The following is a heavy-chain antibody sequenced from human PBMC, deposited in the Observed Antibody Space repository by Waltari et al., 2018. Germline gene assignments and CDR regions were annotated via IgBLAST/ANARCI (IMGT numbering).Heavy chain of an antibody. CDR1: GDSITSASY. Sequence: QVQLQESGPGLVKPSETLSLTCAVSGDSITSASYWGGIRQPPGKGLEWIGYVYHFGRSSYNPSLKSRVTMSVDTSKRQCSLNLSSVTAADTAVYYCARHESAHYGGFDSWGRGTLVTVSA. D-gene: IGHD4-17*01. V-gene: IGHV4-38-2*01. CDR3: ARHESAHYGGFDS. J-gene: IGHJ4*02. CDR2: VYHFGRS.